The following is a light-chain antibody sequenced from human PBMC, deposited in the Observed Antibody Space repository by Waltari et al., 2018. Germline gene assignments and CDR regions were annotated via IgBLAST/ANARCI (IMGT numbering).Light chain of an antibody. CDR3: QSADSSGTVV. CDR2: KDS. Sequence: SYELTQPPSVSVSPGQTARITCSADAFPKQYDYWYQQKPGQAPVLVIYKDSERPSGIPERFSGSSSGTTVTLTVSGVQAEDETDYYCQSADSSGTVVFGGGTKLTVL. J-gene: IGLJ2*01. V-gene: IGLV3-25*03. CDR1: AFPKQY.